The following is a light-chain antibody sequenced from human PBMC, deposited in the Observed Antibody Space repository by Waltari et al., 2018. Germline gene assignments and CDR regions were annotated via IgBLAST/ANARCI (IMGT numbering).Light chain of an antibody. CDR2: GAS. CDR1: QDFNSN. CDR3: QQYDKWPYT. Sequence: EIVMTQSPATLYVSPGERATVSCRASQDFNSNLAWYQQKHGQAPRLLIYGASTRATGTPARFSGSASGTEFTLTISSLQSEDFAIYYCQQYDKWPYTFGQGTKLEIK. J-gene: IGKJ2*01. V-gene: IGKV3-15*01.